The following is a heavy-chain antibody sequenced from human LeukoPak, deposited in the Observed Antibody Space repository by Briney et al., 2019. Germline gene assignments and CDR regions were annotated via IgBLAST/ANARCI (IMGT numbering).Heavy chain of an antibody. V-gene: IGHV3-49*04. CDR1: GFTFGDYA. J-gene: IGHJ3*02. D-gene: IGHD3-10*01. CDR3: TRVRQPGDAFDI. CDR2: IRSKAYGGTT. Sequence: GGSLRLSCTASGFTFGDYAMRWVRQAPGKGLEWVGFIRSKAYGGTTEYAASVKGRFTISRDDSKSIAYLQMNSLKTEDTAVYYCTRVRQPGDAFDIWGQGTMVTVSS.